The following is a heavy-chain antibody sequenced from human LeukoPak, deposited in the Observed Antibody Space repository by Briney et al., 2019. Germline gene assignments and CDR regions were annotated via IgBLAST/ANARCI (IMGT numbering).Heavy chain of an antibody. CDR3: ARGPHRGPSYGSAQYYYGMDF. CDR2: INYSGSS. V-gene: IGHV4-59*08. J-gene: IGHJ6*02. Sequence: SETLSLTCTVSGGSIGDHYWTWIRQPPGKGLEWIAYINYSGSSNYSPTLRSRVTVSVDTSKNQFSLRLTSVTAADTAVYSCARGPHRGPSYGSAQYYYGMDFWGQGTTVTVAS. CDR1: GGSIGDHY. D-gene: IGHD5-18*01.